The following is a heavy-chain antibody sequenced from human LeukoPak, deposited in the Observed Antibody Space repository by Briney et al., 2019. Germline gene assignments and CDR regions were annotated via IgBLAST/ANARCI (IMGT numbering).Heavy chain of an antibody. CDR2: IYYSGST. Sequence: SETLSLTCTVSGGSISSYYWSWIRQPPGKGLEWIGHIYYSGSTNYNPSLKSRVTISVDTSKNQFSLKLSSVTAADTAVYYCASSGYSSSWALDYWGQGTLVTVSS. J-gene: IGHJ4*02. D-gene: IGHD6-13*01. V-gene: IGHV4-59*08. CDR3: ASSGYSSSWALDY. CDR1: GGSISSYY.